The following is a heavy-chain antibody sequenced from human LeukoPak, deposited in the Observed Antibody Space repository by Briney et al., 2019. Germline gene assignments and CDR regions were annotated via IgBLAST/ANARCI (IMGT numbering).Heavy chain of an antibody. CDR1: GGSISSGGYS. Sequence: SETLSLTCAVSGGSISSGGYSWSWIRQPPGKGLEWIGYIYYSGSTYYNPSLKSRVTISVDTSKNQFSLKLSSVTAADTAVYYCVLTSREFHYYGMDVWGQGTTVTVSS. D-gene: IGHD2-21*01. CDR2: IYYSGST. J-gene: IGHJ6*02. V-gene: IGHV4-30-2*05. CDR3: VLTSREFHYYGMDV.